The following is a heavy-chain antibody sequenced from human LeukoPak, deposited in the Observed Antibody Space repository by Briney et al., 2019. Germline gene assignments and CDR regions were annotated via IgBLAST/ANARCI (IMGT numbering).Heavy chain of an antibody. D-gene: IGHD4-23*01. CDR1: GGTFSKYT. J-gene: IGHJ4*02. Sequence: VKVSCKASGGTFSKYTISWVRQRPGQGLEWMGGITPLFGTANYAQKFQGRVTITADESASTAYMELRSLRSDDTAVYYCARELGGPPRIDYWGQGTLVTVSS. CDR2: ITPLFGTA. V-gene: IGHV1-69*01. CDR3: ARELGGPPRIDY.